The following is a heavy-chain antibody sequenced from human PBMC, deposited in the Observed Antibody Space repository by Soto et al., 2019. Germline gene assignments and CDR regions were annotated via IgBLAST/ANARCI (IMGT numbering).Heavy chain of an antibody. CDR1: GFTFSSYG. Sequence: EVQLVESGGGLVKPGGSLRLSCAASGFTFSSYGMHWVRQAPWKRLEWVSSINTFGSNIYYADSVKCRFTISRDNAENSLYLQMNSLRAADTGLYYCARDQDYYDLYYHGMDVWGQGTTVTVSS. J-gene: IGHJ6*02. CDR3: ARDQDYYDLYYHGMDV. D-gene: IGHD3-22*01. V-gene: IGHV3-21*02. CDR2: INTFGSNI.